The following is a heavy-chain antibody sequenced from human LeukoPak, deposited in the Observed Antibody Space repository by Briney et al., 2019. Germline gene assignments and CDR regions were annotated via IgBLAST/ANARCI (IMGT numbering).Heavy chain of an antibody. CDR2: IIPIFGTA. CDR3: ARAGRITMIVVVTNLDY. D-gene: IGHD3-22*01. J-gene: IGHJ4*02. Sequence: ASVKVSCKASGYTFTSYAISWVRQAPGQGLEWMGGIIPIFGTANYAQKFQGRVTITADESTSTAYMELSSLRSEDTAVYYCARAGRITMIVVVTNLDYWGQGTLVTVSS. V-gene: IGHV1-69*13. CDR1: GYTFTSYA.